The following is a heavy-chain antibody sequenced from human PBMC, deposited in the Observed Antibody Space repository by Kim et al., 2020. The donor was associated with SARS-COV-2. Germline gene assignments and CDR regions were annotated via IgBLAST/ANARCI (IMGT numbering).Heavy chain of an antibody. J-gene: IGHJ6*02. CDR1: GGTFSSYA. CDR3: ARDETTAEGLYYYYYYGMDV. CDR2: IIPIFGTA. V-gene: IGHV1-69*13. D-gene: IGHD4-17*01. Sequence: SVKVSCKASGGTFSSYAISWVRQAPGQGLEWMGGIIPIFGTANYAQKFQGRVTITADESTSTAYMELSSLRSEDTAVYYCARDETTAEGLYYYYYYGMDVWGQGTTVTGSS.